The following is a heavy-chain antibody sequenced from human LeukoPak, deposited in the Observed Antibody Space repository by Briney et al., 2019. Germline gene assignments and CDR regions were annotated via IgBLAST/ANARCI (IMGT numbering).Heavy chain of an antibody. CDR3: ARDPVGGSTIFDY. D-gene: IGHD1-26*01. Sequence: SETLSLTCTVSGGSVSSGSHFWSWIRQPPGKGLEWIAYIYHSGSTNYNPSLKSRVTMSLDTSKNHFSLKLSSVTAADTAVYYCARDPVGGSTIFDYWGQGTLVTVSS. CDR1: GGSVSSGSHF. J-gene: IGHJ4*02. CDR2: IYHSGST. V-gene: IGHV4-61*03.